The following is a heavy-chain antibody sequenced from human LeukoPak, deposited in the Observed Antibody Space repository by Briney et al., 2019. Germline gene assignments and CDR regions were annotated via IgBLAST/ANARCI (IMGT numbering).Heavy chain of an antibody. CDR2: ISYDGSNK. D-gene: IGHD5-24*01. CDR3: ARGGWLQLGYYFDY. Sequence: GGSLRLSCAASGFTFSSYAMHWVRQAPGKGLEWVAVISYDGSNKYYADSVKGRFTTSRDNSKNTLYLQMNSLRAEDTAVYYCARGGWLQLGYYFDYWGQGTLVTVSS. J-gene: IGHJ4*02. CDR1: GFTFSSYA. V-gene: IGHV3-30-3*01.